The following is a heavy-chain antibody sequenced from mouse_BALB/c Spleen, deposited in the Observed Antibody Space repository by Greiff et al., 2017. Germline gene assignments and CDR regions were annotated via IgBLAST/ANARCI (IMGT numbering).Heavy chain of an antibody. V-gene: IGHV3-6*02. D-gene: IGHD2-4*01. CDR3: ASVYYDYDVWFAY. Sequence: EVKLLESGPGLVKPSQSLSLTCSVTGYSITSGYYWNWIRQFPGNKLEWMGYISYDGSNNYNPSLKNRISITRDTSKNQFFLKLNSVTTEDTATYYCASVYYDYDVWFAYWGQGTLVTVSA. CDR2: ISYDGSN. J-gene: IGHJ3*01. CDR1: GYSITSGYY.